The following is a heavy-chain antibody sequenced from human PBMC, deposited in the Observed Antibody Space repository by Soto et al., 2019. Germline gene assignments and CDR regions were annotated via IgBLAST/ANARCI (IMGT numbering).Heavy chain of an antibody. CDR3: ATHHGDYVNYFDY. D-gene: IGHD4-17*01. Sequence: GGSLRLSCAASGFTFSSYAMNWVRQAPGKGLEWVSVISGSGDSTYYADSVKGRFTISRDNSKNTLYLQMNSLRAEDTAVYYCATHHGDYVNYFDYWGQGTLVTVSS. J-gene: IGHJ4*02. V-gene: IGHV3-23*01. CDR1: GFTFSSYA. CDR2: ISGSGDST.